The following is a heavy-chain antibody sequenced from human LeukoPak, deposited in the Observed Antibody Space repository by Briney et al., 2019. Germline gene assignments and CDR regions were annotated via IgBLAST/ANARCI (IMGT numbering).Heavy chain of an antibody. CDR1: GFTVSSNY. CDR2: IYSGGST. Sequence: GGSLRLSCAASGFTVSSNYMSWVRQAPGKGLEWVSVIYSGGSTYYADSVKGRFTISRDNSKNTPYLQMNSLRAEDTAVYYCARDLSDEGGFDYWGQGTLVTVSS. CDR3: ARDLSDEGGFDY. J-gene: IGHJ4*02. V-gene: IGHV3-53*01.